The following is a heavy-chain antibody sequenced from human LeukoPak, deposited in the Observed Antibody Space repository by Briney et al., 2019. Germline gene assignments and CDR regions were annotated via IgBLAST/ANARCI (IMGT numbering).Heavy chain of an antibody. CDR1: GFTFSNYG. V-gene: IGHV3-33*01. CDR2: IWYDGSNK. J-gene: IGHJ4*02. Sequence: GGSLRLSCAASGFTFSNYGMHWVRQAPGKGLEWVALIWYDGSNKYYADSVRGRFTISRDNSKNTQYLQMKSLRVEDTAVYYCARAGVGAIYYFDYWGQGTLVTVSS. D-gene: IGHD1-26*01. CDR3: ARAGVGAIYYFDY.